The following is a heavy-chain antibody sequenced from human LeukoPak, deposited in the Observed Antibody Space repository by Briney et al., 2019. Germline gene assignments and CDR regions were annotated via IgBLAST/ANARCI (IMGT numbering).Heavy chain of an antibody. D-gene: IGHD3-10*01. CDR2: IYSGATT. V-gene: IGHV3-53*01. Sequence: GGSLRLSFAASGFTIATKYMNWVRPAPGKGLEWVSIIYSGATTYYADSVRGRFTISRDTFKNTVSLQMNSLRAEDTAVYFCARLGDHYHWNLDLWGRSTLVTVSS. CDR3: ARLGDHYHWNLDL. CDR1: GFTIATKY. J-gene: IGHJ2*01.